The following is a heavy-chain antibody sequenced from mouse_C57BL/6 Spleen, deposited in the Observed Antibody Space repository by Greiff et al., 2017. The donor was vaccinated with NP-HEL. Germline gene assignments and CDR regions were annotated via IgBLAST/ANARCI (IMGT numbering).Heavy chain of an antibody. V-gene: IGHV1-82*01. CDR3: ARTSTMITKYYFDY. CDR2: IYPGDGDT. Sequence: QVQLQQPGPELVKPGASVKISCKASGYAFSSSWMNWVKQRPGKGLEWIGRIYPGDGDTNYNGKFKGKATLTADKSSSTAYMQLSSLTSEDSAVYFCARTSTMITKYYFDYWGQGTTLTVSS. CDR1: GYAFSSSW. D-gene: IGHD2-4*01. J-gene: IGHJ2*01.